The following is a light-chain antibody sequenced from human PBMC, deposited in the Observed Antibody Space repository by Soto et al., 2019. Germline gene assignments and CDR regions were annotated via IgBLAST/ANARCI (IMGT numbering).Light chain of an antibody. V-gene: IGKV1-8*01. J-gene: IGKJ1*01. CDR2: AAS. CDR3: QQYYSYPRT. CDR1: QDISTY. Sequence: AIRMTQSPSSFSASTGDRVTITCRASQDISTYLAWYQQKAGKAPKLLIYAASTLQTGVPSRFSGSASGTDFTLTISYLQSEDFATYYCQQYYSYPRTFGKGTKVKIK.